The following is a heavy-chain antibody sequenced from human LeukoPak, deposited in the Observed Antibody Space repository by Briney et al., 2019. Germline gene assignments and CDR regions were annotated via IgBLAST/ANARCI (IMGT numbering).Heavy chain of an antibody. Sequence: SETLSLTCTVSGYSISSGYYWSWIRQPPGKGLEWIGEINHSGSTNYNPSLKSRVTISVDTSKNQFSLKLSSVTAADTAVYYCARGRQYYDILTGYYIGRPSKGGYYFDYWGQGTLVTVSS. J-gene: IGHJ4*02. V-gene: IGHV4-38-2*02. CDR3: ARGRQYYDILTGYYIGRPSKGGYYFDY. D-gene: IGHD3-9*01. CDR2: INHSGST. CDR1: GYSISSGYY.